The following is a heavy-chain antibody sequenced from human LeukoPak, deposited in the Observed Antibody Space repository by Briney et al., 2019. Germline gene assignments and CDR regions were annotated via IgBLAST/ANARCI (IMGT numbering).Heavy chain of an antibody. D-gene: IGHD3-10*01. J-gene: IGHJ4*02. Sequence: GGSLRLSCAASGFTFSTHWMSWVRQIPGKGLEWVANIKQDGSEKHYVDSVRGRFTISRDNAESSLYLQMNSLRAEDTAVYYCASDFGSGSFLAYWGQGTLVTVSS. CDR3: ASDFGSGSFLAY. CDR1: GFTFSTHW. CDR2: IKQDGSEK. V-gene: IGHV3-7*03.